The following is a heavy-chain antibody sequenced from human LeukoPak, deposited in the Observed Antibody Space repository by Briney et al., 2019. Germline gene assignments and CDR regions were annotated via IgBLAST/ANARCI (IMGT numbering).Heavy chain of an antibody. CDR2: IYSSGST. V-gene: IGHV4-39*07. CDR3: ARDQYKYDGNYRYYQHMDV. D-gene: IGHD1-7*01. Sequence: PSETLSLTCSVSGASISSGSNYWGWIRQPPGKTLEWIGSIYSSGSTYYNSSLQSRVIIIIDTPKNHFSLTLSSVTAADTAVYYCARDQYKYDGNYRYYQHMDVWGKGTTVTVSS. CDR1: GASISSGSNY. J-gene: IGHJ6*03.